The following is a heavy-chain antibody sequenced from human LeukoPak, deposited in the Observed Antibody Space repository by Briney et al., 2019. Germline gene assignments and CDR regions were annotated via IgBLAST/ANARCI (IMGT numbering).Heavy chain of an antibody. D-gene: IGHD2-2*02. CDR3: ARDPGCISTSCYTIGH. Sequence: ASVKVSCKASGYTFTSYYMHWVRQAPGQGLEWMGIINPGGGTTSYAQKFQGRVTMTRNTSTSTVYMELNSPRSEETAVYCCARDPGCISTSCYTIGHWGQGTLVTVSS. CDR2: INPGGGTT. CDR1: GYTFTSYY. J-gene: IGHJ5*02. V-gene: IGHV1-46*01.